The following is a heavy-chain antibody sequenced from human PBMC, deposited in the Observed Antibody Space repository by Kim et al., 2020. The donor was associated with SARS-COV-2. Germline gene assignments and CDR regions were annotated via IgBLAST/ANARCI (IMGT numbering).Heavy chain of an antibody. CDR1: GGTFSSYA. J-gene: IGHJ6*02. CDR3: ARDEKAWIQLWLGYYYYGMDV. D-gene: IGHD5-18*01. V-gene: IGHV1-69*04. Sequence: SVKVSCKASGGTFSSYAISWVRQAPGQGLEWMGRIIPILGIANYAQKFQGRVTITADKSTSTAYMELSSLRSEDTAVYYCARDEKAWIQLWLGYYYYGMDVWGQGTTVTVSS. CDR2: IIPILGIA.